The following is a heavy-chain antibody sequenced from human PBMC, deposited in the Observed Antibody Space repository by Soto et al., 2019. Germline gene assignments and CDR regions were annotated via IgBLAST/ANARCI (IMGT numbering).Heavy chain of an antibody. D-gene: IGHD1-7*01. CDR3: ARDYGQDGTTSRRYFDY. J-gene: IGHJ4*02. CDR1: GYTFTSYG. Sequence: QVQLVQSGAEVKKPGASVKVSCKASGYTFTSYGISWVRQAPGQGLEWMGWISAYNGNTNYAQKLQGRVTMTTDTSTSTAYMELRSLRSDDTAVYDCARDYGQDGTTSRRYFDYWGQGTLVTVSS. V-gene: IGHV1-18*01. CDR2: ISAYNGNT.